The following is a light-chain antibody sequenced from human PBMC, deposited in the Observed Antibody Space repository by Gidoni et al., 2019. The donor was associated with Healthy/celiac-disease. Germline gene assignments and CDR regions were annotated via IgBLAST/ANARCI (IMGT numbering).Light chain of an antibody. CDR1: ISDVGGYNY. V-gene: IGLV2-14*01. CDR3: SSYTSSSTYV. Sequence: QSALTQPASVSGSPGQSITISCTGTISDVGGYNYFSWYQQHPGKAPKLIIYDVSNRPSGVSNRFSGSKSGNTASLTISGLQAEDEADYYCSSYTSSSTYVFGTGTKVTVL. CDR2: DVS. J-gene: IGLJ1*01.